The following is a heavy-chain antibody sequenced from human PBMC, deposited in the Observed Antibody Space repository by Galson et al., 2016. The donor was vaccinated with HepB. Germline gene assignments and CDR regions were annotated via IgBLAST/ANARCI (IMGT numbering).Heavy chain of an antibody. CDR1: GFTFSSYG. J-gene: IGHJ4*02. CDR2: IRYDGSNK. V-gene: IGHV3-30*02. Sequence: SLRLSCAASGFTFSSYGMHWVRRAPGRGLEWVTFIRYDGSNKYYADSVKGRFTISRDNSKNTLYLQMNSLRAEDTAVYYCARDFDYWGRGTLVTVSS. CDR3: ARDFDY.